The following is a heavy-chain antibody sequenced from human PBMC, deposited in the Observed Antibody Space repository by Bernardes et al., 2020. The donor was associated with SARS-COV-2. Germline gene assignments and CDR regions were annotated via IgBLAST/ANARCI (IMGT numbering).Heavy chain of an antibody. J-gene: IGHJ6*02. Sequence: SETLSLTCTVSGGSVRNSNYYWGWIRQPPGKGLEWIGGIYSSGSAYYNPSLQSRVTASVDTPKHQFSLRLTFATAADTAVYYCAGSSCGIDCYIGGLRSWDYGMDVWGQGTTVIVSS. D-gene: IGHD2-21*01. V-gene: IGHV4-39*01. CDR1: GGSVRNSNYY. CDR3: AGSSCGIDCYIGGLRSWDYGMDV. CDR2: IYSSGSA.